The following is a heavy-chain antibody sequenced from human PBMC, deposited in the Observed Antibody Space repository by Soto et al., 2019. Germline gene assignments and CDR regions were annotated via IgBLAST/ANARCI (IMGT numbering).Heavy chain of an antibody. J-gene: IGHJ6*02. CDR1: GFTFCNYD. Sequence: GGSLSLPCAASGFTFCNYDMIWVRQAPGKGLAWVSVISDSGSGTYYADSVKGRFTISRDNSKNTLYLQMNRQRAEDTAVYYCVRQAKLTTVTANVGYYYGLDVWGQGTTVTVSS. V-gene: IGHV3-23*01. CDR2: ISDSGSGT. CDR3: VRQAKLTTVTANVGYYYGLDV. D-gene: IGHD4-4*01.